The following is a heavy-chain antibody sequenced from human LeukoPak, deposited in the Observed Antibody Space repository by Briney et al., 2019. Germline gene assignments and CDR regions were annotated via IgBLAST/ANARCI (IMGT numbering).Heavy chain of an antibody. J-gene: IGHJ3*02. V-gene: IGHV3-74*01. CDR3: ARSGRGGASDI. Sequence: GGSLRLSCAGSGFTLSSYWTHWVRQAPGEGLVWVSRFYSDGSRTNYADTVKGRFTISGDNAKNTQYLQMNSLRAEDTAVYYCARSGRGGASDIWGQGTMVTVSS. CDR2: FYSDGSRT. D-gene: IGHD1-26*01. CDR1: GFTLSSYW.